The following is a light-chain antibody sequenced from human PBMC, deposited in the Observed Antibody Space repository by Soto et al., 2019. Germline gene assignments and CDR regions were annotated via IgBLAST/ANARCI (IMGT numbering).Light chain of an antibody. J-gene: IGLJ1*01. V-gene: IGLV2-18*01. CDR2: EVN. CDR1: SSDVGTYNR. CDR3: AAWDDSLNGYV. Sequence: QSVLTQPPSVSGSPGQSVIISCTGTSSDVGTYNRVSWYQQPPGTAPKLMIFEVNNRPAGVPDRFSGSKSGNTASLAISGLQSDDEADYYCAAWDDSLNGYVFATGTKVTVL.